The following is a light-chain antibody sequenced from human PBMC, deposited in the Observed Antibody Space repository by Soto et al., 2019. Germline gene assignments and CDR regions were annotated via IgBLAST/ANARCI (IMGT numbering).Light chain of an antibody. CDR3: QQRSDWPVT. J-gene: IGKJ1*01. CDR1: QSVGTY. Sequence: EVVLTQSPVTLSLSPGERATLSCRAPQSVGTYLAWYQQKPGQAPRLLIYDASNRATGIPARFSGGGSGTDFTLTISSLEPEDFAVYYCQQRSDWPVTFGQGTKVEIK. V-gene: IGKV3-11*01. CDR2: DAS.